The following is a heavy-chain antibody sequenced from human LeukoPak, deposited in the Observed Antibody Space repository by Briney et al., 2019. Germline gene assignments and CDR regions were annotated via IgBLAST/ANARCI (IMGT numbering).Heavy chain of an antibody. CDR1: GFIFSSYW. V-gene: IGHV3-7*03. CDR3: ARRALRYCSSTSCPAQYYGVDV. Sequence: GGSLRLSCAVSGFIFSSYWIRWVRQAPGKGLEWVANIKKDGSEKYYVDSVTGRFTISRDNAKNSLYLQTNSLRAEDTAVYYCARRALRYCSSTSCPAQYYGVDVWGKGTTVTVSS. D-gene: IGHD2-2*01. CDR2: IKKDGSEK. J-gene: IGHJ6*04.